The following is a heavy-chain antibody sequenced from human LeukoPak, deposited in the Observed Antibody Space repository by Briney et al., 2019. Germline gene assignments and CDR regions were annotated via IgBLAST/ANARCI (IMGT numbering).Heavy chain of an antibody. CDR2: IWYDGSNK. J-gene: IGHJ4*02. CDR1: GLTFRNYG. D-gene: IGHD1-7*01. V-gene: IGHV3-33*01. Sequence: GGSLRLSCAASGLTFRNYGMHWVRQAPGKGLEWVAVIWYDGSNKYYRDSVTGRFTLSRDNSKNTLFLQMDGLRAEDTAVYYCETHNGNYRAHDYWGQGTLVTVPS. CDR3: ETHNGNYRAHDY.